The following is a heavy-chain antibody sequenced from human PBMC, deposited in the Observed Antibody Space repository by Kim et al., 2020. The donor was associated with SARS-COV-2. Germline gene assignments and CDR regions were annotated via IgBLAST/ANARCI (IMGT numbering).Heavy chain of an antibody. CDR3: TKDIGVAPRAEGAFDI. CDR2: VSWGSGNT. V-gene: IGHV3-9*01. Sequence: GGSLRLSCAASGFSFGDYAMHWVRQTPGKGLEWVSGVSWGSGNTGYADSVKGRFTISRDNAKNSLYLQMNSLRTEDTAVYYCTKDIGVAPRAEGAFDIWGQGTMVTVSS. J-gene: IGHJ3*02. D-gene: IGHD3-3*01. CDR1: GFSFGDYA.